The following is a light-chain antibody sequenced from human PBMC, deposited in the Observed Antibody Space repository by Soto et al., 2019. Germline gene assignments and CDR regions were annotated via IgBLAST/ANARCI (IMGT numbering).Light chain of an antibody. CDR3: QQCGSSPT. CDR2: GAS. CDR1: QTVNSNH. V-gene: IGKV3-20*01. Sequence: EIVLTQSPGTLSLSPGERASLSCRASQTVNSNHLAWYQQKPGQAPRLLIYGASNRATGIPDRFSGSGSGTDFTLTINRLEPEDFALYYCQQCGSSPTFGQGTKVEIK. J-gene: IGKJ1*01.